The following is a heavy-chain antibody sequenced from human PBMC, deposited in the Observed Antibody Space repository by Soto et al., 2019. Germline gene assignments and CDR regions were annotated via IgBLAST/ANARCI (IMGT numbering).Heavy chain of an antibody. CDR2: MYYSGST. D-gene: IGHD3-3*01. CDR3: ARIKIVGILTYYMDV. CDR1: GDSISTSSSYY. Sequence: QLQLQESGPGLVKPSETLSLSCTVSGDSISTSSSYYWGWIHQPPGKGLEWIANMYYSGSTYYNPSLKSRVTISLETSKNQFSLKLNSVTAADTAVYYCARIKIVGILTYYMDVWGKGTTVTVSS. V-gene: IGHV4-39*01. J-gene: IGHJ6*03.